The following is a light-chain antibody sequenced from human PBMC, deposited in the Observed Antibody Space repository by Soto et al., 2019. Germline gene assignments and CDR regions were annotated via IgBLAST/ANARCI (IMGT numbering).Light chain of an antibody. CDR1: SSDVGGYKY. V-gene: IGLV2-14*01. J-gene: IGLJ1*01. Sequence: QSALTQPASVSGSPGQSITISCSGTSSDVGGYKYVSWYQHHPGKAPKLLIYDVSNRPPGISDRFSGSKSGNAASLTISGLQADDEADYYCSSLSDSRNLLFGTGTKLTVL. CDR2: DVS. CDR3: SSLSDSRNLL.